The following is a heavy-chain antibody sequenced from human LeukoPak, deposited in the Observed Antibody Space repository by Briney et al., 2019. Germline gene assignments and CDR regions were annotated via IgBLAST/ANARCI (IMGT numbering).Heavy chain of an antibody. CDR2: VRWNGVII. CDR3: AKGPLRQDSYYFDS. D-gene: IGHD4-17*01. V-gene: IGHV3-9*01. CDR1: GFTFDDYA. Sequence: LPGGSLRLSCAASGFTFDDYAMHWVRQAPGKGLEWVSGVRWNGVIIAYADSVKGRFTISRDNAKNSLDLQMDRLRPEDTALYYCAKGPLRQDSYYFDSWGQGILVTVSS. J-gene: IGHJ4*02.